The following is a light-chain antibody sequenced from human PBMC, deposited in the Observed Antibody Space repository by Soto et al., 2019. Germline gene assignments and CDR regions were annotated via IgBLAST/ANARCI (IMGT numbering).Light chain of an antibody. CDR1: QSLSGK. V-gene: IGKV3-15*01. CDR2: DTS. Sequence: LVMTQSPATLSVSPGERATLSCRASQSLSGKLAWFQQRPGQAPRLLIYDTSTRATGIPARFSGSGSGTEFTLTIGSLQSEDFAVYYCQQYSQWLWTFGQGTKLEIK. J-gene: IGKJ1*01. CDR3: QQYSQWLWT.